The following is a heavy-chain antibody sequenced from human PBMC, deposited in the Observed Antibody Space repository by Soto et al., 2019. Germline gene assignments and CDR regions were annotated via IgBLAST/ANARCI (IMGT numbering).Heavy chain of an antibody. Sequence: GGSLRLSCAASGFTFSNAWMSCDRQAPGKGLEWVGRIKSKTDGGTTDYAAPVKGRFTISRDDSKNTLYLQMNSLKTEDTAVYYCTTGESPAHITMIQPNSNLGQGTLVTVSS. D-gene: IGHD3-22*01. CDR2: IKSKTDGGTT. V-gene: IGHV3-15*01. CDR3: TTGESPAHITMIQPNSN. CDR1: GFTFSNAW. J-gene: IGHJ4*02.